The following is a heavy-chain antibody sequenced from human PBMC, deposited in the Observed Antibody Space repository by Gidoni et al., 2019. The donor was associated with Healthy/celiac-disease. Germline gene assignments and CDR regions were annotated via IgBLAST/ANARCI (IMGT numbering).Heavy chain of an antibody. CDR1: GFTFSSYA. CDR2: ISGSGGST. Sequence: EVQLLESGGGLVQPGGSLRLSCAASGFTFSSYAMSWVRQATGKGLELVSAISGSGGSTYYADSVKGRFTISRDNSKNTLYLQMNSLRAEDTAVYYWAKVRGASGSLDVWGQGTTVTVSS. V-gene: IGHV3-23*01. D-gene: IGHD3-22*01. J-gene: IGHJ6*02. CDR3: AKVRGASGSLDV.